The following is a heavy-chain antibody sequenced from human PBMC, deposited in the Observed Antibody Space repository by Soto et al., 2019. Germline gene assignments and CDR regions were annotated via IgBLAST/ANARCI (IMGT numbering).Heavy chain of an antibody. CDR1: GYTFTSYG. Sequence: ASVKVSCKASGYTFTSYGVHWVRQAPGQRLEWMGWINAANGNTKNSQKFQGRVTITRDTSASTAYMELSSLRSEDKAVYYCARVMAVQAFDIWGQGTMVTVSS. D-gene: IGHD3-10*01. CDR3: ARVMAVQAFDI. V-gene: IGHV1-3*01. J-gene: IGHJ3*02. CDR2: INAANGNT.